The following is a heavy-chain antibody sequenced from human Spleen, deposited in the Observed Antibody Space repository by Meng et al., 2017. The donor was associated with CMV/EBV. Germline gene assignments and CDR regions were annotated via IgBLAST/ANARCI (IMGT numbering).Heavy chain of an antibody. V-gene: IGHV3-74*01. Sequence: GESLKISCAASGYTFSSYWMHWVRQATGKGMVWVSRINSDGSSTSYADSVKGRFTISRDNAKNTLYLQMNSLRAEDTAVYYCARERIRYDFWSGSIDYFDYCCQGTLVTVSS. CDR1: GYTFSSYW. CDR2: INSDGSST. D-gene: IGHD3-3*01. CDR3: ARERIRYDFWSGSIDYFDY. J-gene: IGHJ4*02.